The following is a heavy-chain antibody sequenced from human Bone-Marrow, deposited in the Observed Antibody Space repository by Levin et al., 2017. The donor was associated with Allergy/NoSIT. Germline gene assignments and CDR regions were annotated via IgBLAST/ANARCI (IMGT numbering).Heavy chain of an antibody. J-gene: IGHJ2*01. CDR1: GFTFNSCG. Sequence: GGSLRLSCGASGFTFNSCGMSWVRQAPGKGLEWVSSISASGGETYYADSVKGRFTVSRDNSKNTMYLQLNSLRAEDTAVYYCAKIGIIAQWYFDRWGRGTLVTVSS. V-gene: IGHV3-23*01. CDR3: AKIGIIAQWYFDR. D-gene: IGHD3-16*01. CDR2: ISASGGET.